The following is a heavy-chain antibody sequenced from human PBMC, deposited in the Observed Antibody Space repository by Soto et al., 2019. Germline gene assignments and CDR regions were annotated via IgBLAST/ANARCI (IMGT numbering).Heavy chain of an antibody. J-gene: IGHJ4*02. Sequence: EVLLVESGGGLVQPGGSLRLSCTASGFTFRTYWMNWVRQAPGKGLEWVAIIKQDGSESHYVDSVKGRFTISRDNAKNSLYLQMSNLRAEDTALYSCVRRHGWTPAFWGRGTLVTLSS. D-gene: IGHD6-19*01. V-gene: IGHV3-7*01. CDR3: VRRHGWTPAF. CDR1: GFTFRTYW. CDR2: IKQDGSES.